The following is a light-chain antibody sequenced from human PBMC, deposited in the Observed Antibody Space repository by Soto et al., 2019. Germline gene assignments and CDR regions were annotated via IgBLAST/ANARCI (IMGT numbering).Light chain of an antibody. V-gene: IGKV1-9*01. CDR1: QAIGSY. CDR2: AAS. Sequence: DIQLTQSPSFLSASLGDRVTITCRASQAIGSYLAWYQQKPGKAPRLLIYAASTLQSGVPSRFSGSGSDTEFTLTISSLQPEDFATYYCQQLNNYPITFGGGTKVDIK. CDR3: QQLNNYPIT. J-gene: IGKJ4*01.